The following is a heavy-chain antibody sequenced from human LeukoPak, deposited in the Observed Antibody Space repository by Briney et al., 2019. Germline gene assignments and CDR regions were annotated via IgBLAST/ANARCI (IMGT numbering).Heavy chain of an antibody. CDR1: GGSISSSNW. CDR2: IYHSGST. J-gene: IGHJ5*02. D-gene: IGHD3-10*01. Sequence: KPSETLSLTCAVSGGSISSSNWWSWVRQPPGKGLEWIGEIYHSGSTNYNPSLKSRVTISVDKSKNQFSLKLSSVTAADTAVYYCARAALLWFGELSFVSWFDPWGQGTLVTVSS. V-gene: IGHV4-4*02. CDR3: ARAALLWFGELSFVSWFDP.